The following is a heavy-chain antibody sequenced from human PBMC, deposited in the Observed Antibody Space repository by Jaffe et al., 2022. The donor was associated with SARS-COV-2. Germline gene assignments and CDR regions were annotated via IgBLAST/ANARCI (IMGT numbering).Heavy chain of an antibody. D-gene: IGHD2-2*01. J-gene: IGHJ6*02. V-gene: IGHV3-30*18. Sequence: QVQLVESGGGVVQPGRSLRLSCAASGFTFSSYGMHWVRQAPGKGLEWVAIISYDGSNKYYADSVKGRFTISRDNSKNTLYLQMNSLRAEDTAVYYCAKALITPAEVVPPYYYGMDVWGQGTTVTVSS. CDR2: ISYDGSNK. CDR3: AKALITPAEVVPPYYYGMDV. CDR1: GFTFSSYG.